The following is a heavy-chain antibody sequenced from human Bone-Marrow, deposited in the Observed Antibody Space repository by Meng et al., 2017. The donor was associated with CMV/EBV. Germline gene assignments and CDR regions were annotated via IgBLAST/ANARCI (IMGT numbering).Heavy chain of an antibody. CDR2: INHSGST. CDR1: GGSFSGYY. CDR3: AGVNWNYRFSFSSYGMDV. Sequence: SETLSLTCAVYGGSFSGYYWSWIRQPPGKGLEWIGEINHSGSTNYNPSLKSRVTISVDTSKNQFSLKLSSVTAADTAVYYCAGVNWNYRFSFSSYGMDVWGQGTTVTVSS. V-gene: IGHV4-34*01. J-gene: IGHJ6*02. D-gene: IGHD1-7*01.